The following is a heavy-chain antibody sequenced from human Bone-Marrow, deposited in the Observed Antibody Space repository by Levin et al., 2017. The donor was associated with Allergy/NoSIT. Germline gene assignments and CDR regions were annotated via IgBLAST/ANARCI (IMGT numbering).Heavy chain of an antibody. V-gene: IGHV3-23*01. D-gene: IGHD2-2*01. CDR3: AKAPPAAHHCRSFDY. CDR2: ISGSGGST. CDR1: GFTFSSYV. J-gene: IGHJ4*02. Sequence: GESLKISCAASGFTFSSYVMSWVRQAPGKGLEWVSGISGSGGSTYYADSVKGRFTISRDNSKNTLYLQMNSLRVEDTAVYYCAKAPPAAHHCRSFDYWGQGTLVTVSS.